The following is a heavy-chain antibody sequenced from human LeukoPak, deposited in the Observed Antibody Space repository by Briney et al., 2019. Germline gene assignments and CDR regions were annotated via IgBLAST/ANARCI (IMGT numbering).Heavy chain of an antibody. CDR2: IYYSGST. CDR3: ASEYYDFSSWFDP. J-gene: IGHJ5*02. Sequence: SETLSLTCTVSGGSISSYYWSWIRQPPGNGLEGIGYIYYSGSTNYNPSLKSRVTISVDTSKDQFSLKLSSLTAADTAVYYCASEYYDFSSWFDPWGQGTLVTVSS. D-gene: IGHD3-3*01. V-gene: IGHV4-59*01. CDR1: GGSISSYY.